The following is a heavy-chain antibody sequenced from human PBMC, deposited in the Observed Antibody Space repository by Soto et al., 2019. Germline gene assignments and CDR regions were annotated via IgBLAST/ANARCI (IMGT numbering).Heavy chain of an antibody. D-gene: IGHD3-16*01. CDR2: IKPDGSEK. CDR1: GFSFGPYW. J-gene: IGHJ2*01. Sequence: EVQLVESRGGLVQPGGSLRLSCAASGFSFGPYWMTWVRQTPGKGLEWMAKIKPDGSEKYYVDSVKGRFTISRDNTKTSLYLQMNSLSAEDTAVYYCARPYTVAGSSYWCFDLWGRGTLVTVSS. CDR3: ARPYTVAGSSYWCFDL. V-gene: IGHV3-7*01.